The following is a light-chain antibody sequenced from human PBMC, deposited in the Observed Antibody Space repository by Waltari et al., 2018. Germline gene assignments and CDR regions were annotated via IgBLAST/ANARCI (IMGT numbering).Light chain of an antibody. J-gene: IGKJ5*01. CDR1: QSVDDY. CDR3: QQYDNWPLT. CDR2: DAS. V-gene: IGKV3-11*01. Sequence: VLTQSPATLSLSPGERATLSCRASQSVDDYMAWYQQNPGQSPRLLIYDASNRATGIPIRFSGSGFGTDFTLTISSLQSEDFAVYYCQQYDNWPLTFGQGTRLDIK.